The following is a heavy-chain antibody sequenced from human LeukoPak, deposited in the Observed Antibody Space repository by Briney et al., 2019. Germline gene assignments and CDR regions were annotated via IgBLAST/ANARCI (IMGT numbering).Heavy chain of an antibody. CDR1: GFTFSSYA. J-gene: IGHJ4*02. D-gene: IGHD2-2*01. V-gene: IGHV3-23*01. Sequence: GGSLRLSCAASGFTFSSYAMSWVRQAPGKGLEWVSAISGSGGSTYYADSVKGRFTISRDNSKNTLYLQMNSLRAEDTAVYYCAKDDDLVVPAAISSDYWGQGTLVTVSS. CDR3: AKDDDLVVPAAISSDY. CDR2: ISGSGGST.